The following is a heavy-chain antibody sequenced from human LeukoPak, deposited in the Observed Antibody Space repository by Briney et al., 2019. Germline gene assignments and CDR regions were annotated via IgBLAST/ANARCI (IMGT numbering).Heavy chain of an antibody. CDR2: ISGSGGRT. D-gene: IGHD2-15*01. V-gene: IGHV3-23*01. J-gene: IGHJ4*02. CDR3: AKIRSEVVVAATNY. CDR1: GFTFSSYA. Sequence: GGSLRLSCAASGFTFSSYAMSWVRQAPGKGLEWVSAISGSGGRTYYADSVKGRFTISRDNSKDTMFLQMDSLRAEDTAVYYCAKIRSEVVVAATNYWGQGTLVSVSS.